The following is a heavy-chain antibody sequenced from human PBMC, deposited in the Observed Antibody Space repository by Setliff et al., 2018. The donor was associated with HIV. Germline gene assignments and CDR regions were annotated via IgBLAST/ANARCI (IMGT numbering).Heavy chain of an antibody. CDR1: GYSVNSDYL. D-gene: IGHD3-22*01. J-gene: IGHJ5*02. V-gene: IGHV4-38-2*02. CDR3: ASRVYYYDSSGYLREEGFDP. Sequence: PSETLSLTCTVSGYSVNSDYLWCWIRQPPGKGLEWIGSIYYSGSTYYNPSLKSRVTISVDTSKNQFSLKLSSVTAADAAVYYCASRVYYYDSSGYLREEGFDPWGQGTLVTVSS. CDR2: IYYSGST.